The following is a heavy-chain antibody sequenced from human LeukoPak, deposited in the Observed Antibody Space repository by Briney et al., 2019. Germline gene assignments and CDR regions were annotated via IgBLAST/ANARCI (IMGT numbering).Heavy chain of an antibody. D-gene: IGHD1-26*01. CDR3: ARVQRSGSYYYDAFDI. J-gene: IGHJ3*02. CDR2: INPNSGGT. Sequence: ASVKVSCKASGYSFTAYYIHWVRQAPGQGLEWMGWINPNSGGTNYAQKFQGRVTMTRDTSISTAYMELSRLRSDDTAVYYCARVQRSGSYYYDAFDIWGQGTMVTVSS. CDR1: GYSFTAYY. V-gene: IGHV1-2*02.